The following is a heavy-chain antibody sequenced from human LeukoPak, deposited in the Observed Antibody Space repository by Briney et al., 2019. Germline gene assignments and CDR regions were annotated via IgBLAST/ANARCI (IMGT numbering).Heavy chain of an antibody. CDR1: AFTFSSYG. CDR2: ISGSGGST. CDR3: AKGGYSSGWSQYDFDY. Sequence: GGSLRRACAASAFTFSSYGMDWVRQAPGKGREWVSAISGSGGSTYYADSVKVRFTISRDNSKNTLYLQLNSLRAEDTAVYYCAKGGYSSGWSQYDFDYWGQGTLVTVSS. J-gene: IGHJ4*02. D-gene: IGHD6-19*01. V-gene: IGHV3-23*01.